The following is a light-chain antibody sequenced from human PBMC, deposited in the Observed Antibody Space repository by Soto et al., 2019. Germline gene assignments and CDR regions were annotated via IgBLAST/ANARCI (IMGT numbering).Light chain of an antibody. CDR1: QSVSSY. Sequence: EIVLTQSPATLSLSPGERATLSCRASQSVSSYLAWYQQKPGQAPRLLIYDASNRATGIPARFSASGSGTDFTLTISSLEPEDFAVYYCQQRRNWPTFGGGTKVEIK. CDR3: QQRRNWPT. V-gene: IGKV3-11*01. J-gene: IGKJ4*01. CDR2: DAS.